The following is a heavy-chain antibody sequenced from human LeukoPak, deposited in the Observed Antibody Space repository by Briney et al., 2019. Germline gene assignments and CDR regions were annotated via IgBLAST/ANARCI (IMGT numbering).Heavy chain of an antibody. V-gene: IGHV3-33*01. Sequence: GGSLRLSCAASGFSFSNHGMHWVRQAPGKGLEWVAVTWDDGNNKRYANSVNGRFTISRDNSENTLYLQMNGLTAEDTAMYYCARDSYQDYYGRFDPWGQGTLVIVSS. CDR2: TWDDGNNK. J-gene: IGHJ5*02. CDR1: GFSFSNHG. CDR3: ARDSYQDYYGRFDP. D-gene: IGHD3-10*01.